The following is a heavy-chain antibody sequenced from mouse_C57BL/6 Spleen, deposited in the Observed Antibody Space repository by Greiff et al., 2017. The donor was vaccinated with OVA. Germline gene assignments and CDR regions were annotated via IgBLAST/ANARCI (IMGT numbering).Heavy chain of an antibody. CDR2: IYPGSGST. V-gene: IGHV1-55*01. Sequence: VQLQQPGAELVKPGASVKMSCKASGYTFTSYWITWVKQRPGQGLEWIGDIYPGSGSTNYNEKFKGKATLTVDTSSSTAYMQLSSVTSEDSAVYYCARGGYDPFYAMDYWGQGTSVTVSS. CDR1: GYTFTSYW. D-gene: IGHD2-2*01. CDR3: ARGGYDPFYAMDY. J-gene: IGHJ4*01.